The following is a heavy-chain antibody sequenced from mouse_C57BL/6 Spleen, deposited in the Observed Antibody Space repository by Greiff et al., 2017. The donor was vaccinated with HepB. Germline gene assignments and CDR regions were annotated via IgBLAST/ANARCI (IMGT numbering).Heavy chain of an antibody. Sequence: VQLQQSGPELVKPGASVKISCKASGYAFSSSWMNWVKQRPGKGLEWIGRIYPGDGDTKYNGKFKGKATLTADKSSSTAYMQLSSLTSEDSAVYFGARQGTYYSTPFAYWGQGTLVTVSA. CDR2: IYPGDGDT. V-gene: IGHV1-82*01. D-gene: IGHD2-5*01. J-gene: IGHJ3*01. CDR1: GYAFSSSW. CDR3: ARQGTYYSTPFAY.